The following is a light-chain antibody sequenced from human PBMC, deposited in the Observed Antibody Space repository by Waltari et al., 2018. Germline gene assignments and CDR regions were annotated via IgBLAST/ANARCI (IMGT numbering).Light chain of an antibody. CDR3: QKYGRLPAT. Sequence: EIVLTQSPGTLSLSPRERATLSCRASQSVSRYLAWYQQKPGQAPRLLIYDASTRATGIPDRFSGSGSGTDFSLTTSRLEPEDFAVYYCQKYGRLPATFGQGTKVEIK. J-gene: IGKJ1*01. CDR1: QSVSRY. CDR2: DAS. V-gene: IGKV3-20*01.